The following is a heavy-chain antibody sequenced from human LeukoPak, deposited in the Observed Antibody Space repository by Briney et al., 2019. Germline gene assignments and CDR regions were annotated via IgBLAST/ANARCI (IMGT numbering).Heavy chain of an antibody. V-gene: IGHV1-2*02. J-gene: IGHJ5*02. D-gene: IGHD2-21*01. Sequence: GASVKVSCKTSGYTFTDYYMHWVRQAPGQGLEWMGWINPNSGVTSSAQKFQGRVTMTRDTSITTVYMEVRWLTSDDTAIYYRARADRLDGAPYLIGPWGQGTLVTVSS. CDR1: GYTFTDYY. CDR3: ARADRLDGAPYLIGP. CDR2: INPNSGVT.